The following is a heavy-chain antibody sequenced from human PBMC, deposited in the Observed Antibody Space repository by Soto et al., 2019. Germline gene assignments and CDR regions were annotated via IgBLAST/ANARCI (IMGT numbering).Heavy chain of an antibody. CDR2: ISGSGGST. CDR3: ASFYCSSTSCCGSAGGNNAEFEY. Sequence: PGGSLRLSCAASGFTFSSYAMSWVRQAPGKGLEWVSAISGSGGSTYYADSVKGRFTISRDNSKNTLYLQMNSLRAEDTAVYYCASFYCSSTSCCGSAGGNNAEFEYWGQGTLVTVSS. V-gene: IGHV3-23*01. J-gene: IGHJ4*02. D-gene: IGHD2-2*01. CDR1: GFTFSSYA.